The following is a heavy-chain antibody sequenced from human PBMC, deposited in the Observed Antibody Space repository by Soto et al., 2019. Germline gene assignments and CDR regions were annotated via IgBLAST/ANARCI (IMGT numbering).Heavy chain of an antibody. CDR2: IYPGDSDT. Sequence: PGESLKISCKTSGYTFTDYWIGWVRQMPGKGLEWVGIIYPGDSDTRYNPSFRGLVTISADTSISTAYLKWSSLKASDSAMYYCAKYNCDAGTCYSLMGWYHYAMEVWGQVTTVAVCS. V-gene: IGHV5-51*01. CDR1: GYTFTDYW. J-gene: IGHJ6*02. D-gene: IGHD2-15*01. CDR3: AKYNCDAGTCYSLMGWYHYAMEV.